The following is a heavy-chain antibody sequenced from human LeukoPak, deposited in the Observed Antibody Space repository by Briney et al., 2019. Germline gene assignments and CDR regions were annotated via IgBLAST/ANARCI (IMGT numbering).Heavy chain of an antibody. V-gene: IGHV3-33*01. CDR1: GFTFTNHG. CDR2: IWYDGSKK. J-gene: IGHJ4*02. D-gene: IGHD4-23*01. Sequence: GRSLRLSCAASGFTFTNHGFHWVRQAPGKGLEWVALIWYDGSKKVYVDSVKGRFTISRDDLKNTLYLQMNSLRDEDTAVYYCARDLGNFDRGGSYFDCWGQGTLVSASS. CDR3: ARDLGNFDRGGSYFDC.